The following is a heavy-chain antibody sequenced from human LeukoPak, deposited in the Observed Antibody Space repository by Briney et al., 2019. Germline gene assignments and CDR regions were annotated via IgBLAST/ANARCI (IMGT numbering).Heavy chain of an antibody. CDR1: GGSISSGGYY. CDR3: ARSRRDGYNEGLFDY. Sequence: PSQTLSLTCTVSGGSISSGGYYWSWIRQHSGKGLEWIGYIYYSGSTYYNPSLKSRVTISVDTSKNQFSLKLSSVTAADTAVYYCARSRRDGYNEGLFDYWGQGTLVTVSS. CDR2: IYYSGST. J-gene: IGHJ4*02. D-gene: IGHD5-24*01. V-gene: IGHV4-31*03.